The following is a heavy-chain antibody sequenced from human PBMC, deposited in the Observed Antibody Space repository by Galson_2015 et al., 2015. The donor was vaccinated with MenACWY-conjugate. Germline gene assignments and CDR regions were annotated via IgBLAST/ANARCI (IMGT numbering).Heavy chain of an antibody. CDR1: GGSISSYY. CDR2: IYYSGST. Sequence: ATLSLTCTVSGGSISSYYWSWLRQPPGKGLEGIGYIYYSGSTNYNPSLKSRVTISVDTSKNQFSLKLSTVTAADTAVYYCARDGYSYGYSDRNFDYWAQGTLVPVSS. J-gene: IGHJ4*02. D-gene: IGHD5-18*01. V-gene: IGHV4-59*12. CDR3: ARDGYSYGYSDRNFDY.